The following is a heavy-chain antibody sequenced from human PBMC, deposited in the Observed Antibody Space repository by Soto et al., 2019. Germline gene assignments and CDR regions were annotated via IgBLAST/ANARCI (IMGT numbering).Heavy chain of an antibody. CDR3: ATDLVIIRSTDY. Sequence: GGSLRLSCAASGFTFSSYAMSWVRQAPGKGLEWVSPISGDGGSTYYADSVKGRFTVSRDNSKNSLYLQMNSLTTEDTALYFCATDLVIIRSTDYWGQRTLVTVSS. J-gene: IGHJ4*02. CDR1: GFTFSSYA. D-gene: IGHD3-22*01. CDR2: ISGDGGST. V-gene: IGHV3-43*02.